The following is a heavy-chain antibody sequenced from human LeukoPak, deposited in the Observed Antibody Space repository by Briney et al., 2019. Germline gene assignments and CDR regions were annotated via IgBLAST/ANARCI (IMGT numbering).Heavy chain of an antibody. Sequence: GGSLGLSCAASGFTFSSYGMHWVRQAPGKGLEWVAVIWYDGSNKYYADSVKGRFTISRDNSKNTLYLQMNSLRAEDTAVYYCARDFIYYGSGSYYNRFCDYWGQGTLVTVSS. CDR2: IWYDGSNK. V-gene: IGHV3-33*01. CDR1: GFTFSSYG. D-gene: IGHD3-10*01. J-gene: IGHJ4*02. CDR3: ARDFIYYGSGSYYNRFCDY.